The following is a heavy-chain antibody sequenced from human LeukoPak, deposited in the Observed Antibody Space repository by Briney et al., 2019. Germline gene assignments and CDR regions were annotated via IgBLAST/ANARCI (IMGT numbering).Heavy chain of an antibody. V-gene: IGHV1-18*01. CDR3: ARVQLERSGEPFDY. D-gene: IGHD1-1*01. CDR2: ISSYNGNA. Sequence: ASVKVSCKASGYTFSSDGISWVRQAPGQGLEWMGWISSYNGNAKYAEKLQGRVTMTTDTSTSTAYMELRSLRSDDTAVYYCARVQLERSGEPFDYWGQGTLVTVSS. J-gene: IGHJ4*02. CDR1: GYTFSSDG.